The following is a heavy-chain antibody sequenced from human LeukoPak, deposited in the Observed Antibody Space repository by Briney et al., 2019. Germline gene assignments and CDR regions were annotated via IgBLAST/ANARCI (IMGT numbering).Heavy chain of an antibody. CDR2: IYTSGST. CDR1: GGSISSYY. D-gene: IGHD5-24*01. CDR3: ARVPYPFNNYPFLW. V-gene: IGHV4-4*07. J-gene: IGHJ4*02. Sequence: SETLSLTCTVSGGSISSYYWSWIRQPAGKGLEWIGRIYTSGSTNYNPSLKSRVTMSVDTSKNQFSLKLSSVTAADTAVYYCARVPYPFNNYPFLWWGQGTLVTVSS.